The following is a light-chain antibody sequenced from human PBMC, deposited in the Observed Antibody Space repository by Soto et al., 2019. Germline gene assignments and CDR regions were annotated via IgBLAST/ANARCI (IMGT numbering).Light chain of an antibody. CDR1: QGIRND. CDR3: LRHSSYPNT. V-gene: IGKV1-17*01. J-gene: IGKJ2*01. Sequence: DIQMTQSPSSLSASVGDRVTITCRASQGIRNDLGWYQQKPGKAPKLLIYAASSSRSGVPSRFSGSGSGTALTLRSLSLQAEEFDYYQQLRHSSYPNTFGQGTKLEIK. CDR2: AAS.